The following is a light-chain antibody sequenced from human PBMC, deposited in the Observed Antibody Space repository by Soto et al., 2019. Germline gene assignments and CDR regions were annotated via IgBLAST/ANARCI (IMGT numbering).Light chain of an antibody. J-gene: IGLJ3*02. CDR1: RSDVGGYNS. V-gene: IGLV2-14*01. CDR2: EVS. CDR3: SSFPTTNTWV. Sequence: QSVLTQPASVSGSPGQSITISCTGTRSDVGGYNSVCWHQQHPGKAPKLIIYEVSNRPSGISDRFSASKSGNTASLTISGLQADDEADYYCSSFPTTNTWVFGGGTKLTVI.